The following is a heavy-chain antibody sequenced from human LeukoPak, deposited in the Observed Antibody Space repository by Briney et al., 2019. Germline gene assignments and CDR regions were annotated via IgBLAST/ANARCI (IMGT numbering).Heavy chain of an antibody. V-gene: IGHV3-7*05. CDR2: IKQDGSEK. Sequence: GGSLRLSCAASGFTFSSYWVNWVRQAPGKGLAWVAKIKQDGSEKYYVDSVKGRFTISRDNAKNSLYLQMNSLRAEDTAVYYCARDYGAQRALDYWGQGTLVTVSS. CDR1: GFTFSSYW. J-gene: IGHJ4*02. D-gene: IGHD4-17*01. CDR3: ARDYGAQRALDY.